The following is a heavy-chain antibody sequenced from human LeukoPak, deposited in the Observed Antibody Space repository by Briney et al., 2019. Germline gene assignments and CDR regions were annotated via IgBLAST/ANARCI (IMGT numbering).Heavy chain of an antibody. CDR2: INAGNGNT. Sequence: ASVKVSCKASGYTFTSYAMHWVRQAPGQRLEWMGWINAGNGNTKYSQKFQGRVTITRDTSASTAYMELSSLRSEDTAVYYCARVHPGPYYDYVWGSYRHPPHYYYYYGMDVWGQGTTVTVSS. V-gene: IGHV1-3*01. D-gene: IGHD3-16*02. CDR1: GYTFTSYA. J-gene: IGHJ6*02. CDR3: ARVHPGPYYDYVWGSYRHPPHYYYYYGMDV.